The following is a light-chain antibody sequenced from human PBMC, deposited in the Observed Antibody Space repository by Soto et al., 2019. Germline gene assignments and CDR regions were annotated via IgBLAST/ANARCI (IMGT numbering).Light chain of an antibody. CDR2: KAS. CDR1: QSISSW. V-gene: IGKV1-5*03. Sequence: DIQMTQSTSTLSASVGDRVTITCRASQSISSWLAWYQQKPGKAPKLLIYKASSLESGGPSRFSGSGSGTEFTLTISSPQPDDFATYYCQQYNSLWTFGQGTKVEIK. CDR3: QQYNSLWT. J-gene: IGKJ1*01.